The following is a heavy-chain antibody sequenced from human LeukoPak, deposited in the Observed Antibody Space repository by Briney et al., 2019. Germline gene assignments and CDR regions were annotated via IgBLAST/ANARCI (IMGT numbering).Heavy chain of an antibody. J-gene: IGHJ4*02. CDR1: GFTFSSYA. CDR3: AAAGASTWYSSSYYFDY. CDR2: ISGSGGST. D-gene: IGHD6-13*01. V-gene: IGHV3-23*01. Sequence: GGSLRLSCAASGFTFSSYAMSWVRQAPGKGLEWVSAISGSGGSTYYADSVKGRFTISRDNSKNTLYLQMNSLRSEDTAVYYCAAAGASTWYSSSYYFDYWGQGTLVTVSS.